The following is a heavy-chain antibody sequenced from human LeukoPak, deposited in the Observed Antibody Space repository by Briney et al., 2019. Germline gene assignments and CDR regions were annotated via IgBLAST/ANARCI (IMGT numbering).Heavy chain of an antibody. Sequence: PGGSLRLSCSASGFTFSSYAMHWVRQAPGKGLEYVSAISSNGGSTYYADSVKGRFTISRDNSQNTLYLQMSSLRAEDTAVYYCVKDNYYGSGSYGYQFDPWGQGTLVTVSS. CDR3: VKDNYYGSGSYGYQFDP. CDR1: GFTFSSYA. D-gene: IGHD3-10*01. V-gene: IGHV3-64D*06. J-gene: IGHJ5*02. CDR2: ISSNGGST.